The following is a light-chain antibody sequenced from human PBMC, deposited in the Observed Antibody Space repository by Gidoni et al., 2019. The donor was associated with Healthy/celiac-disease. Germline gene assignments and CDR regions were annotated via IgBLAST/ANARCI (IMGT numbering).Light chain of an antibody. Sequence: DIQMTPSPSTLFAAVGDRVTITCRASQSISSWFAGYQQKPGKAPKLLIYDASSLEGGVPSRFSGCGSGTEFTLTISSLQPDDFATYYCQQYNSYSYTFGEGTKLEIK. CDR1: QSISSW. J-gene: IGKJ2*01. CDR2: DAS. V-gene: IGKV1-5*01. CDR3: QQYNSYSYT.